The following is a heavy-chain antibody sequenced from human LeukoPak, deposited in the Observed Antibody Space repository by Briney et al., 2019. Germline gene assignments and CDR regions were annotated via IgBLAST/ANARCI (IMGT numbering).Heavy chain of an antibody. D-gene: IGHD3-22*01. V-gene: IGHV1-69*01. CDR1: GYTFTSYA. CDR2: IIPIFGTA. Sequence: SVKVSCKASGYTFTSYAISWVRQAPGQGLEWMGGIIPIFGTANYAQKFQGRVTITADESTSTAYMELSSLRSEDTAVYYCARDHYYDSSGYAHWGQGTLVTVSS. CDR3: ARDHYYDSSGYAH. J-gene: IGHJ4*02.